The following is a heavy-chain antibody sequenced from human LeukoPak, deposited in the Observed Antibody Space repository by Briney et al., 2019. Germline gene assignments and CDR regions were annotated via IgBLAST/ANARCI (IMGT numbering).Heavy chain of an antibody. J-gene: IGHJ4*02. CDR1: GVTFSSYW. CDR2: IKQDGSEK. CDR3: ARDQGYCSSTSCYAFDY. Sequence: GGSLRLSCAASGVTFSSYWMSWVRQAPGKGLECVANIKQDGSEKYYVDSVKGRFTISRDNAKNSLYLQMNSLRAEDTAVYYCARDQGYCSSTSCYAFDYWGQGTLVTVSS. V-gene: IGHV3-7*01. D-gene: IGHD2-2*01.